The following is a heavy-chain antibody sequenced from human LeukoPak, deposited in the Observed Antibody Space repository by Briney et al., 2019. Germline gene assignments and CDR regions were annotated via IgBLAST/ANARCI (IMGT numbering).Heavy chain of an antibody. Sequence: GASVKVSCKASGYTFTSYDINWVRQATGQGLEWMGWMNPNSGNTGYAQKFQGRVTMTRNTSISTAYMELSSLRSEDTAAYYCARVRRFLEWLFPGGYYYYGMDVWGQGTTVTVSS. D-gene: IGHD3-3*01. CDR1: GYTFTSYD. CDR2: MNPNSGNT. V-gene: IGHV1-8*01. J-gene: IGHJ6*02. CDR3: ARVRRFLEWLFPGGYYYYGMDV.